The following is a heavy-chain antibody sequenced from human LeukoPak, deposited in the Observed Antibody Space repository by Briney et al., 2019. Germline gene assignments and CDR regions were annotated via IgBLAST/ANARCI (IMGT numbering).Heavy chain of an antibody. Sequence: PGGSLRLSCAASGSTFSSYNMNWVRQAPGKGLEWVSSITSSSTYIYYADSVRGRFTISRDNAKNSLYLQMNSLRAEDTAVYFCARDPYSGNYGAYYYYYMDVWGKGTTVTISS. CDR3: ARDPYSGNYGAYYYYYMDV. V-gene: IGHV3-21*01. CDR2: ITSSSTYI. J-gene: IGHJ6*03. CDR1: GSTFSSYN. D-gene: IGHD1-26*01.